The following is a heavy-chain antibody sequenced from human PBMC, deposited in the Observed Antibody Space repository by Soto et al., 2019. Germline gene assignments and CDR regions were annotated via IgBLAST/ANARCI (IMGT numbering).Heavy chain of an antibody. CDR3: ARLVQLLQGRWFDP. J-gene: IGHJ5*02. CDR2: FYYSGST. V-gene: IGHV4-30-4*08. D-gene: IGHD2-15*01. CDR1: GGTISSGDYY. Sequence: PSETLSLTCTVSGGTISSGDYYWSWIRQHPGKGLEWIGHFYYSGSTYYNPSLKSRVTISVDTSKNQFSLKLSSVTAADTAVYYCARLVQLLQGRWFDPWGQGTLVTVSS.